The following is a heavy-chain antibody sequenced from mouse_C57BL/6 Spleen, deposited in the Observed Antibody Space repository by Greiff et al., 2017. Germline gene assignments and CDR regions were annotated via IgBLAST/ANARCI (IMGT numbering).Heavy chain of an antibody. Sequence: QVQLQQSGAELMKPGASVKLSCKATGYTFTGYWIEWVKQRPGHGLEWIGEILPGSGSTNYNEKFKGKATFTADTSSNTAYMQLSSLTTEDSAIYYCARGQHYYGSSYWYFDVWGTGTTVTVSS. CDR3: ARGQHYYGSSYWYFDV. V-gene: IGHV1-9*01. J-gene: IGHJ1*03. CDR1: GYTFTGYW. CDR2: ILPGSGST. D-gene: IGHD1-1*01.